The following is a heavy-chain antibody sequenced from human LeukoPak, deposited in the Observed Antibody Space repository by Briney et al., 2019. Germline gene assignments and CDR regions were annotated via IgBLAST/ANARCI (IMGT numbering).Heavy chain of an antibody. CDR3: ARDVSGINAD. V-gene: IGHV3-21*01. CDR2: ISSSSSYI. CDR1: GFTFSSYS. Sequence: GGSLRLPCAASGFTFSSYSMDWVRQAPGKGLEWVSSISSSSSYIYYADSVKGRFTISRDNAKNSLYLQMNSLRAEDTAVYYCARDVSGINADWGQGTLVIVSS. D-gene: IGHD1-14*01. J-gene: IGHJ4*02.